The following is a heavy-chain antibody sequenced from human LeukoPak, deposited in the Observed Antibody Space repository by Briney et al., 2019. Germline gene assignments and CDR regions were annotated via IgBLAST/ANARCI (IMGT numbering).Heavy chain of an antibody. V-gene: IGHV3-30*04. CDR2: VSFHGTDK. J-gene: IGHJ4*02. CDR3: AKDEARSYGYFDY. CDR1: GFTFSNYA. Sequence: GGSLRLSCAASGFTFSNYAMHWVRQAPGKGLDWVAVVSFHGTDKFYADSVKGRFTISRDNSKNTLYLQMNSLRAEDTAVYYCAKDEARSYGYFDYWGQGTLVTVSS. D-gene: IGHD1-26*01.